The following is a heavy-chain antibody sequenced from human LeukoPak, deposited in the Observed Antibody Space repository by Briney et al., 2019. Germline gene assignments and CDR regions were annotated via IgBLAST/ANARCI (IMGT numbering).Heavy chain of an antibody. J-gene: IGHJ5*02. V-gene: IGHV4-34*01. D-gene: IGHD3-16*02. CDR3: ARRGIMITFGGVIVRNWFDP. Sequence: SETLSLTCAVYGGSFSGYYWSWIRQPPGKGLEWIGEINHSGSTNYNPSLKSRVTISVGTSKNQFSLKLSSVTAADTAVYYCARRGIMITFGGVIVRNWFDPWGQGTLVTVSS. CDR1: GGSFSGYY. CDR2: INHSGST.